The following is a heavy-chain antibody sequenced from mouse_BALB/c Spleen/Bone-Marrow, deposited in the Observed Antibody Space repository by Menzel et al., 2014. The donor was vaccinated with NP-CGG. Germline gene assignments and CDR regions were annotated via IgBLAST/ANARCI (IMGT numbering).Heavy chain of an antibody. CDR1: GFTFXSYA. CDR3: ARDSSGYFDY. J-gene: IGHJ2*01. CDR2: ISSGGSYT. V-gene: IGHV5-9-4*01. Sequence: EVKVVESGGGLVKPGGSLKLSCAASGFTFXSYAMSWVRQSPEKRLEWVAEISSGGSYTYYPDTVTGRFTISRDNAKNTLYLEMSSLRSEDTAMYYCARDSSGYFDYWGQGTTLTVSS. D-gene: IGHD3-1*01.